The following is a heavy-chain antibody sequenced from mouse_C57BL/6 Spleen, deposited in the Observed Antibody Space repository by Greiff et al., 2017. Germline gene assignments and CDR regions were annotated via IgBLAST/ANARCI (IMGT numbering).Heavy chain of an antibody. CDR3: ARGWSGNYAMDY. CDR1: GYSITSGYD. V-gene: IGHV3-1*01. CDR2: ISYSGST. J-gene: IGHJ4*01. Sequence: VQLKESGPGMVKPSQSLSLTCTVTGYSITSGYDWHWIRHFPGNKLEWMGYISYSGSTNYNPSLKSRISITHDTSKNHFFLKLNSVTTEDTATYYCARGWSGNYAMDYWGQGTSVTVSS. D-gene: IGHD1-3*01.